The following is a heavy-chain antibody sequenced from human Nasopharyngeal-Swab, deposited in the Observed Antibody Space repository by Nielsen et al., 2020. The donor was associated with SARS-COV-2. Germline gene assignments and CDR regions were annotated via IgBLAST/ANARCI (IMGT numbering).Heavy chain of an antibody. D-gene: IGHD6-19*01. V-gene: IGHV3-53*01. CDR3: VRSLRQWLAHDS. CDR2: IYAGGDT. J-gene: IGHJ4*02. CDR1: GFIVSYNY. Sequence: GESLKISCVASGFIVSYNYMSWVRQVPGKGLEWVSVIYAGGDTYYADSVGGRFTISRDKSKNMAYLQMNSLTADDTAVYYCVRSLRQWLAHDSWGQGTLVTVSS.